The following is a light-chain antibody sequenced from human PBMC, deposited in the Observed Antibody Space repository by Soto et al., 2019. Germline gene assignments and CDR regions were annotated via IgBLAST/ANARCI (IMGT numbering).Light chain of an antibody. CDR3: SSYTSTSSYV. J-gene: IGLJ1*01. CDR1: SSDVGGSNS. Sequence: QSALTQPASVSGSPGQSITVSCTGTSSDVGGSNSVSWYQQHPGKPPKLIIYEVSNRPSGVSDRFSGSKSGNTASLTISGLQAEDEADYYCSSYTSTSSYVFATGTKVTVL. CDR2: EVS. V-gene: IGLV2-14*03.